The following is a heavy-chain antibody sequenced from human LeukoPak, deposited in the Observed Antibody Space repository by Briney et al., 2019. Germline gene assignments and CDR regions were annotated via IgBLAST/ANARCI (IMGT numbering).Heavy chain of an antibody. J-gene: IGHJ6*02. D-gene: IGHD3-9*01. V-gene: IGHV3-15*01. CDR3: TTEPPDFDWFQGVPEWDV. CDR1: GFTFSNAW. CDR2: IKSKTDGGTT. Sequence: GGSLRLSCAASGFTFSNAWMSWVRQAPGKGLEWVGRIKSKTDGGTTDYAAPVKGRFTISRDDSKNTLYLQMNSLKTEDTAVYYCTTEPPDFDWFQGVPEWDVWGQGTTVTVSS.